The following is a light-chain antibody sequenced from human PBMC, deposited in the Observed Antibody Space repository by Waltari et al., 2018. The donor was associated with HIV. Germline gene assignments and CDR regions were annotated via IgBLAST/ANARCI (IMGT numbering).Light chain of an antibody. Sequence: QSALTQPASVSGSPGQSITISCTGTSSDVGGYNYVSWYQQHPGKAPKLMIYDVSKRPSGVSNRFSGSKSCNTAYLTISGLQAEDEADYYCCSYAGSSTWVFGGGTKLTVL. CDR2: DVS. CDR1: SSDVGGYNY. CDR3: CSYAGSSTWV. J-gene: IGLJ3*02. V-gene: IGLV2-23*02.